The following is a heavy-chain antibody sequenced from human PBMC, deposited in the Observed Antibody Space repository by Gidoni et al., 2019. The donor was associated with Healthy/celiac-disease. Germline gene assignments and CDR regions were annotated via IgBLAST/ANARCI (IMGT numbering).Heavy chain of an antibody. Sequence: QVQLQQWGAGLLKPSETLSLTCAVYGGSFSGYYWSWIRQPPGKGLEWIGEINHSGSTNYNPSLKSRVTISVDTSKNQFSLKLSSVTAADTAVYYCARGGQDSSSWPFDYWGQGTLVTVSS. CDR1: GGSFSGYY. D-gene: IGHD6-13*01. J-gene: IGHJ4*02. CDR3: ARGGQDSSSWPFDY. V-gene: IGHV4-34*01. CDR2: INHSGST.